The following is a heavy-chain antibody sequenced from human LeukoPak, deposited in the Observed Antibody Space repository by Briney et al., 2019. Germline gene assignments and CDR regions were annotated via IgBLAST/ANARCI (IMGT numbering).Heavy chain of an antibody. V-gene: IGHV3-30*02. Sequence: GGSLRLSCAASGFTFSSYGMHWVRQAPGKGLEWVAFIRYDGTNKYYADSVKGRFTISRDNAENSLYLQMNSLRVEDTAVYYCARAPTVLVGYCSSSSCQADYWGQGTLVTVSS. CDR1: GFTFSSYG. D-gene: IGHD2-2*01. CDR2: IRYDGTNK. CDR3: ARAPTVLVGYCSSSSCQADY. J-gene: IGHJ4*02.